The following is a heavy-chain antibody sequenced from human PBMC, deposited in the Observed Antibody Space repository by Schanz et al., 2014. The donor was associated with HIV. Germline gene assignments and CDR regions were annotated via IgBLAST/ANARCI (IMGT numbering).Heavy chain of an antibody. J-gene: IGHJ4*02. D-gene: IGHD4-4*01. CDR2: ISPGGDTI. CDR1: GFTFRTFS. Sequence: EVQVVESGGDLVQPGKSLRLSCATSGFTFRTFSMDWVRQAPGRGLEWLAYISPGGDTIYYAESVQGRFTISRDYAKSSLYLQMNSLRDDDTAVYYCARGWRENSFDYWGQGTLVTVSS. V-gene: IGHV3-48*02. CDR3: ARGWRENSFDY.